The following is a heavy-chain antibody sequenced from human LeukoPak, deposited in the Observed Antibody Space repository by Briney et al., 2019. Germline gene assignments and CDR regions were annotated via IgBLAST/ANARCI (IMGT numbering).Heavy chain of an antibody. CDR1: EFTVSRSY. V-gene: IGHV3-53*01. CDR2: LRSGGTI. J-gene: IGHJ4*02. Sequence: GGSLRLSCPATEFTVSRSYMTWVRQAPGKGLEWVSVLRSGGTIEYADTVKGRFTISRDISKNTVYLQMNNLRSEDTAVYFCAREGEKADGYNHGLDRWGQGTLVTVSS. D-gene: IGHD5-24*01. CDR3: AREGEKADGYNHGLDR.